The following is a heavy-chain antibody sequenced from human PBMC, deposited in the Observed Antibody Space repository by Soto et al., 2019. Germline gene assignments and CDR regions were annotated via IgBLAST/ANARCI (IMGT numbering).Heavy chain of an antibody. J-gene: IGHJ4*02. V-gene: IGHV3-23*01. D-gene: IGHD3-10*01. CDR3: AKRGSGTCFDY. Sequence: EVQLLESGGGLVQPGGSLRLSCAASGFTFSSYAMNWVRQAPGKGLEWVSVISGSGDSTYYADSVKGRFTISRDKSKNTLYLQMNSLRAEDTAVYYCAKRGSGTCFDYWGQGTLVTVSS. CDR1: GFTFSSYA. CDR2: ISGSGDST.